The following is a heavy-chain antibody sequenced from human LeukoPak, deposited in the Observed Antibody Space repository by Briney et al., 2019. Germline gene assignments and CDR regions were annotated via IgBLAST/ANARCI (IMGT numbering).Heavy chain of an antibody. CDR3: AELGITMIGGV. D-gene: IGHD3-10*02. CDR2: IKQDGSEK. CDR1: GFTFSSYW. V-gene: IGHV3-7*01. J-gene: IGHJ6*04. Sequence: GGSLRLSCAASGFTFSSYWMSCVRQAPGKGLEWVANIKQDGSEKYYVDSVKGRVTISRDNANTSPYLQMNSLSAEDTAVYYCAELGITMIGGVWGKGTTVTICS.